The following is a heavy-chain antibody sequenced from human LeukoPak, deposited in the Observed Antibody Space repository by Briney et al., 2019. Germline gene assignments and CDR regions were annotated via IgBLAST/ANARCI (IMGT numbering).Heavy chain of an antibody. CDR1: GGSFSGYY. CDR3: GRGPLTVTHYYYGMDV. Sequence: PSETLSLTCAVYGGSFSGYYWSWIRQPPGKGLEWIGEINHSGSTNYNPSLKSRVTISVDTSKNQFSLKLSSVTAADTAVYYCGRGPLTVTHYYYGMDVWGQGTTVTVSS. D-gene: IGHD4-11*01. V-gene: IGHV4-34*01. J-gene: IGHJ6*02. CDR2: INHSGST.